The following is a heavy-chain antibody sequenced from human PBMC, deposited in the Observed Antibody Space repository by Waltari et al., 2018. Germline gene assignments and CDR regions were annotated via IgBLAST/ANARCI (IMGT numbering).Heavy chain of an antibody. Sequence: EVQLVESGGGLVKPGGSLRLSCAAHGFTFRSYSRNRVRQAPGEGLEWVSSISSSSSYIYYADSVKGRFTISRDNAKNSLYLQMNSLRAEDTAVYYCARGAPIAAAGMRSGGWFDPWGQGTLVTVSS. CDR1: GFTFRSYS. CDR2: ISSSSSYI. CDR3: ARGAPIAAAGMRSGGWFDP. J-gene: IGHJ5*02. V-gene: IGHV3-21*01. D-gene: IGHD6-13*01.